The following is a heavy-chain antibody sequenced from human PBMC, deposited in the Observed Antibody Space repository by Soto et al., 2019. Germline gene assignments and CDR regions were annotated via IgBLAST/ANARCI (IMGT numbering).Heavy chain of an antibody. V-gene: IGHV4-59*01. CDR1: GGSIGSYY. J-gene: IGHJ5*02. CDR2: IYYSGST. Sequence: PSETLSLTCTVSGGSIGSYYWTWIRQPPGKGLEWIGYIYYSGSTNYNPSFTSRVTISIDTSKNQFSLNLTSVTAADTAIYFCARGMVGYNWNYRWFDPWGQGTLVTVSS. CDR3: ARGMVGYNWNYRWFDP. D-gene: IGHD1-7*01.